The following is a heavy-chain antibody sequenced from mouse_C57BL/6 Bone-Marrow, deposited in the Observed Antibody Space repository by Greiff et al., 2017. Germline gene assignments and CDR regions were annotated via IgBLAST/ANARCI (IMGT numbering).Heavy chain of an antibody. CDR1: GYSITSGYY. D-gene: IGHD1-1*01. CDR3: AREGVWYYGSSPYYAMDY. V-gene: IGHV3-6*01. J-gene: IGHJ4*01. CDR2: ISYDGSN. Sequence: EVKLQESGPGLVKPSQSLSLTCSVTGYSITSGYYWNWIRQFPGNKLEWMGYISYDGSNNYNPSLKNRISITRDTSKNQFFLKLNSVTTEDTATYYCAREGVWYYGSSPYYAMDYWGQGTSVTVSS.